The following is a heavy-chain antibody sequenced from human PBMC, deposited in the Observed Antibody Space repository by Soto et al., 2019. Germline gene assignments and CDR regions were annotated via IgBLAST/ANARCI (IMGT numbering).Heavy chain of an antibody. V-gene: IGHV3-72*01. CDR1: GFTFSDHY. D-gene: IGHD5-12*01. CDR2: TRNKANSYTT. Sequence: GGSLRLSCAASGFTFSDHYMDWVRQAPGKGLEWVGRTRNKANSYTTEYAASVKGRFTISRDDSKNSLYLQMNSLKTEDTAVYYCARDRGADSRDGYNLDWYFDLWGRGTLVTVSS. J-gene: IGHJ2*01. CDR3: ARDRGADSRDGYNLDWYFDL.